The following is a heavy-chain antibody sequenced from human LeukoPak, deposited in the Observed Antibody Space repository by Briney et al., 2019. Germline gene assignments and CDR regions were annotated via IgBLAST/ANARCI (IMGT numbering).Heavy chain of an antibody. Sequence: SETLSLTCTVSGGSISSYYWSWIRQPPGKGLEWIGYIYYSGITNYNPSLKSRVTISVDTSKNQFSLKLSSVTAADTAVYYCARDYYGRFDPWGQGTLVTVSS. D-gene: IGHD3-10*01. CDR1: GGSISSYY. V-gene: IGHV4-59*01. CDR3: ARDYYGRFDP. CDR2: IYYSGIT. J-gene: IGHJ5*02.